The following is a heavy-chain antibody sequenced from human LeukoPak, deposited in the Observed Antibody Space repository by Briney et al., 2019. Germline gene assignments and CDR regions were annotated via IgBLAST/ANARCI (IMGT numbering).Heavy chain of an antibody. D-gene: IGHD6-13*01. CDR3: AVAAAGLFDY. J-gene: IGHJ4*02. V-gene: IGHV4-31*03. CDR2: IYYSGST. CDR1: GGSISSGGYY. Sequence: SQTLSLTCTVSGGSISSGGYYWSWIRQHPGKGLEWIGYIYYSGSTYYNPSLKSRVTISVDTSKNQFSLKLSSVTAADTAEYYCAVAAAGLFDYWGQGTLVTVSS.